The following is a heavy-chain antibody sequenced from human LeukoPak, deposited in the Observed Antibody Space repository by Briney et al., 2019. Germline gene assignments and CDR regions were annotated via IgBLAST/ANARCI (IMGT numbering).Heavy chain of an antibody. CDR1: GGTFSSYA. V-gene: IGHV1-69*04. CDR2: IIPILGIA. CDR3: ASIRKYYDFWSGYALDY. Sequence: SVKVSCKASGGTFSSYAIGWVRPAPGQGLEWMGRIIPILGIANYAQKFQGRVTITADKSTSTAYMELSSLRSEDTAVYYCASIRKYYDFWSGYALDYWGQGTLVTVSS. D-gene: IGHD3-3*01. J-gene: IGHJ4*02.